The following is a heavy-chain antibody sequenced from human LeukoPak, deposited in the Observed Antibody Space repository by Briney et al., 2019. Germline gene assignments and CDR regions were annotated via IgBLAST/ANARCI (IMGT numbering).Heavy chain of an antibody. CDR3: ARDGAVVPFDY. CDR2: ISSSSSYI. D-gene: IGHD3-10*01. J-gene: IGHJ4*02. Sequence: GGSLRLSCAASGFTFSSYSMNWVRQAPGKGLEWVSSISSSSSYIYYADSVKGRFAISRDNAKNSLYLQMNSLRAEDTAVYYCARDGAVVPFDYWGQGTLVTVSS. CDR1: GFTFSSYS. V-gene: IGHV3-21*01.